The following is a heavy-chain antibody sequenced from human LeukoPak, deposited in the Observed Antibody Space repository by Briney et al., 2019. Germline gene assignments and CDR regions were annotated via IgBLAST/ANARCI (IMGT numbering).Heavy chain of an antibody. D-gene: IGHD2-21*01. J-gene: IGHJ6*02. Sequence: PGGSLRLSCAASGFTFDDYAMHWVRQAPGKGLEWVSGISWNSGSIGYADSVKGRFTISRDNAKNSLYLQMNSLRAEDTALYYCAKDIKVMDYYYYYGMDVWGQGTTVTVSS. V-gene: IGHV3-9*01. CDR1: GFTFDDYA. CDR3: AKDIKVMDYYYYYGMDV. CDR2: ISWNSGSI.